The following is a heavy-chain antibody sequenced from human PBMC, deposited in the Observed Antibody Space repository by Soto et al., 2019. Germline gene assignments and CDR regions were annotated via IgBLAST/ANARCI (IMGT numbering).Heavy chain of an antibody. J-gene: IGHJ4*02. V-gene: IGHV1-69*02. D-gene: IGHD6-19*01. Sequence: QGLLVQSGAEVKKPGSSVKVSCKAPGGTLSTYTLTWLRQAPGQGPEWMGRIIPALDVEDYAQQFQGRVTITADTSTSTACMELHSLRSDDAAVYYCAAVAGTSAFVGYFEYWGQGTLVTVAS. CDR2: IIPALDVE. CDR3: AAVAGTSAFVGYFEY. CDR1: GGTLSTYT.